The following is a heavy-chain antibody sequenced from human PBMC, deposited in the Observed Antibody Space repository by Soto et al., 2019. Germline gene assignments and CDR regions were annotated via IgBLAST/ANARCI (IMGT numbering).Heavy chain of an antibody. J-gene: IGHJ5*02. CDR2: ISYGGSNK. Sequence: QVQLVESGGGVVQPGRSLRLSCAASGFTFSSYGMHWVRQVPGKGLEWVAVISYGGSNKYYADSVKGRFTISRDNSKNPLYLQMNNLRAEDTAVYYCAKDNCISTSCYRLYNWFDPWGQGTLVTVSS. CDR1: GFTFSSYG. V-gene: IGHV3-30*18. D-gene: IGHD2-2*01. CDR3: AKDNCISTSCYRLYNWFDP.